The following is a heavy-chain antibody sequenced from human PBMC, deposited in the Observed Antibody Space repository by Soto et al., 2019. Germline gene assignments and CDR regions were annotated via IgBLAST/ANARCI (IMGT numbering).Heavy chain of an antibody. CDR1: GFTFSSYW. D-gene: IGHD3-3*01. CDR3: TRVLRLSGYWYLDL. CDR2: INDNGVSA. J-gene: IGHJ2*01. V-gene: IGHV3-74*01. Sequence: EVQLVESGGGLVQPGGSLRLSCAASGFTFSSYWMHWVRQAPGEGLLWVSGINDNGVSASYADSVKGRFTISRDNAKNTLYLQMNSLRAEDTAVYYCTRVLRLSGYWYLDLWGRGTLVTVSS.